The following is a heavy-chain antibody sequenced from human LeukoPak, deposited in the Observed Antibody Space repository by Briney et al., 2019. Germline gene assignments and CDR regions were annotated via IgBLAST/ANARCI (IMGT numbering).Heavy chain of an antibody. CDR2: IYYSGST. V-gene: IGHV4-59*11. J-gene: IGHJ5*02. Sequence: SETLSLTCTVSGGSISSHYWSWIRQPPGKGLEWIGYIYYSGSTNYNPSLKSRVTISVDTSKNQFSLKLSSVTAADTAVYYCARDVTRRTTGTTGWFDPWGQGTLVTVSS. CDR1: GGSISSHY. CDR3: ARDVTRRTTGTTGWFDP. D-gene: IGHD1-1*01.